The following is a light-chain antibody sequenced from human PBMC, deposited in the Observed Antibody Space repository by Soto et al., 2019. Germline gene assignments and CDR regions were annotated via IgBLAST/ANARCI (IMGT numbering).Light chain of an antibody. CDR3: SSYASSSTLVV. Sequence: QSALTQPASVSGSPGQSITISCTGTSSDVGGYNYVSWYQQHPGKAPKLIIYEVSDRPSGVSNRFSGSKSANTASLTISGLQAEDEADYYCSSYASSSTLVVFGGGTKLTVL. J-gene: IGLJ2*01. V-gene: IGLV2-14*01. CDR2: EVS. CDR1: SSDVGGYNY.